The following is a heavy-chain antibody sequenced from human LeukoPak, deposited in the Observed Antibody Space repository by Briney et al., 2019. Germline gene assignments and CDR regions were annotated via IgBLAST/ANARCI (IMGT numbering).Heavy chain of an antibody. CDR1: GFTFSSYS. D-gene: IGHD1-26*01. Sequence: GGSLRLSCAASGFTFSSYSMNWVRQAPGKGLEWVAVISYDGSNQYYADSVKGRFTISRDNSKNMLYLQMNSLRAEDTAVYYCAKDWGLRSYHFDYWGQGSLVTVSS. CDR2: ISYDGSNQ. V-gene: IGHV3-30*18. J-gene: IGHJ4*02. CDR3: AKDWGLRSYHFDY.